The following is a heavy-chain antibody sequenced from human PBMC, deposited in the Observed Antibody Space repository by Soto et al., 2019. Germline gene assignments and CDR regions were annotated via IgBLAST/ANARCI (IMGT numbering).Heavy chain of an antibody. D-gene: IGHD6-19*01. CDR3: ARTGLLGIAVAGTRGFDY. J-gene: IGHJ4*02. Sequence: GASVELCCAESGYTLTSYYMQWVRQATGQGLEWMGIINPSGGSTSYAQKFQGRVTMTRDTSTSTVYMELSSLRSEDTAVYYCARTGLLGIAVAGTRGFDYWGQGTLVTVSS. V-gene: IGHV1-46*03. CDR1: GYTLTSYY. CDR2: INPSGGST.